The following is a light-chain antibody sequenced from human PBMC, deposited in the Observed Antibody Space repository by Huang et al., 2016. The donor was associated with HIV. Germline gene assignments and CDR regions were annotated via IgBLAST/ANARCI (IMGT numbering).Light chain of an antibody. Sequence: DIQMTQSPSTLSASVGDRVTNTCRASQSISSWLAWYQQKPGKAPKLLIYKASSLESGVPSRFSGSGSGTEFTLTISSLQPDDFATYYCQQYNSYPYTFGQGTKLEIK. CDR2: KAS. CDR1: QSISSW. J-gene: IGKJ2*01. CDR3: QQYNSYPYT. V-gene: IGKV1-5*03.